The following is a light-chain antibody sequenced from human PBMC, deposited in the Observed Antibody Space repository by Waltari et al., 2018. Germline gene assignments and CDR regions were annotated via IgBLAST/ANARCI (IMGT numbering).Light chain of an antibody. J-gene: IGKJ2*01. Sequence: DIQLIQSSSFLFASVGGRVTITCRASHGISNYFDWYQQRPGKAPTLLIYSASTLQSGVPERFSGSGSGTEFTLTITSLQAEDFATFYCQQRNSYRYTFGQGTKLEIK. CDR2: SAS. CDR3: QQRNSYRYT. CDR1: HGISNY. V-gene: IGKV1-9*01.